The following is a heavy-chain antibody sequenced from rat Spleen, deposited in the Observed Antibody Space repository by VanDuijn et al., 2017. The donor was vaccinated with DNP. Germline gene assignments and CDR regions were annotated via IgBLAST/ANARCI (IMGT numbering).Heavy chain of an antibody. CDR2: ISSGGST. J-gene: IGHJ1*01. Sequence: QVQLKESGPGLVQPSQTLSLTCTVSGFSLTSYGVSWVRQFPGKGLEWIAAISSGGSTYYNSVFKSRLSISRDTSKSQVFLKINSRQTEDTAIYFCSRDRDSTGIRTWYFDFWGPGTMVTVSS. D-gene: IGHD1-4*01. CDR3: SRDRDSTGIRTWYFDF. CDR1: GFSLTSYG. V-gene: IGHV2-6*01.